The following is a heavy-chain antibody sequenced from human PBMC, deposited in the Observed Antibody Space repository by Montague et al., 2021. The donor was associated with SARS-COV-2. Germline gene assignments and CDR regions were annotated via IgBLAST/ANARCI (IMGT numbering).Heavy chain of an antibody. D-gene: IGHD3-16*01. J-gene: IGHJ5*02. CDR2: MSYSGST. CDR1: GGSISNYY. CDR3: ARGGTESTCAAPTRTRRYNWFDP. V-gene: IGHV4-59*12. Sequence: SETLSLTCAVSGGSISNYYWSWIRQPPGKGLEWIGDMSYSGSTNYNPSLKSRVTISVDTSKNQLSLKLSSVTAADTAVYYCARGGTESTCAAPTRTRRYNWFDPWGQGTLVTVSS.